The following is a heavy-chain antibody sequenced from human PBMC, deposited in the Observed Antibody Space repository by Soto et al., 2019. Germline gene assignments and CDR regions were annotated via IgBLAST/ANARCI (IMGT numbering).Heavy chain of an antibody. CDR1: GFNFSSYT. J-gene: IGHJ3*02. Sequence: PGGTLRLSCAASGFNFSSYTMNWVRQAPGKGLEWVSSISGDNRYIYYADSVKGRFTISRDDAKNSLYLQMNSLRADDTAVYYCARDRCSGGSCYRTYAFDIWGQGTIVTVSS. CDR3: ARDRCSGGSCYRTYAFDI. V-gene: IGHV3-21*01. D-gene: IGHD2-15*01. CDR2: ISGDNRYI.